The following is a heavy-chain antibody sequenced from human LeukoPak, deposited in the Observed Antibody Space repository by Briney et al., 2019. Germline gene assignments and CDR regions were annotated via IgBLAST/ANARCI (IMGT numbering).Heavy chain of an antibody. J-gene: IGHJ4*02. CDR3: ARDGYFDC. V-gene: IGHV1-18*01. Sequence: GESLKISCKASGYTFTSYGISWVRQAPGQGLEWMGWISAHNGNINYAQKLQGRVTMTKDTSTNTAYMELRSLTSDDTAVYYCARDGYFDCWGQGTLVTVSS. CDR1: GYTFTSYG. CDR2: ISAHNGNI.